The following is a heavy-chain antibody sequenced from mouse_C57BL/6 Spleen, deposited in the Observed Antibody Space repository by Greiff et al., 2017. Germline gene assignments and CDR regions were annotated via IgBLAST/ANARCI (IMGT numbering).Heavy chain of an antibody. D-gene: IGHD2-10*01. Sequence: VQLQQSGAELVRPGTSVKVSCKASGYAFTNYLIEWVKQRPGQGLEWIGVINPGSGGTNYNEKFKGKATLTADTSSSTSYMQLSSLTSEDSAVYYCARSYYGNYEGFAYWGQGTLVTVSA. V-gene: IGHV1-54*01. J-gene: IGHJ3*01. CDR3: ARSYYGNYEGFAY. CDR1: GYAFTNYL. CDR2: INPGSGGT.